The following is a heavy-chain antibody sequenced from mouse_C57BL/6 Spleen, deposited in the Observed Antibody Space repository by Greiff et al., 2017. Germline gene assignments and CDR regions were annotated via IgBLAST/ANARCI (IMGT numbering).Heavy chain of an antibody. D-gene: IGHD2-10*02. CDR1: GYSITSGYY. V-gene: IGHV3-6*01. Sequence: VQLQQSGPGLVKPSQSLSLTCSVTGYSITSGYYWNWIRQFPGNKLEWMGYISYDGSNNYNPSLKNRISITRDTSKNQFFLKLNSVTTEDTATYYCAREGTYGYYAMDYWGQGTSVTVSS. CDR3: AREGTYGYYAMDY. CDR2: ISYDGSN. J-gene: IGHJ4*01.